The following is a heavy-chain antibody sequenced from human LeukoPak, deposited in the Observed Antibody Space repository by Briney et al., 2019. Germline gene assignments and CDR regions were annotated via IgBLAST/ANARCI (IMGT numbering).Heavy chain of an antibody. CDR2: VHNSGNT. CDR1: GGSVISNY. V-gene: IGHV4-59*02. J-gene: IGHJ4*02. Sequence: PSETLSLTCTVSGGSVISNYWSWIRQPPGKGLQWIGYVHNSGNTNYNPSLKSRVTISVDTSKNQFSLKVSAVTAADTAVYYCARFGGSSSRQLDSWGQGTLVTVSS. CDR3: ARFGGSSSRQLDS. D-gene: IGHD6-6*01.